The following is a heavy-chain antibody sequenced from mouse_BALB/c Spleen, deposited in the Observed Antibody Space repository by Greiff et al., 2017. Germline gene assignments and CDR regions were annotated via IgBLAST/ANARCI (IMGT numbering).Heavy chain of an antibody. Sequence: VQLKQSGAELVRSGASVKLSCTASGFNIKDYYMHWVKQRPEQGLEWIGWIDPENGDTEYAPKFQGKATMTADTSSNTAYLQLSSLTSEDTAVYYCNVIYDGYSPWFAYWGQGTLVTVSA. D-gene: IGHD2-3*01. CDR2: IDPENGDT. CDR3: NVIYDGYSPWFAY. CDR1: GFNIKDYY. J-gene: IGHJ3*01. V-gene: IGHV14-4*02.